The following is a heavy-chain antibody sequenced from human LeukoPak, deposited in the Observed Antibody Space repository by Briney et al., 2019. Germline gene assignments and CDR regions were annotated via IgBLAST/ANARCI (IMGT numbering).Heavy chain of an antibody. CDR2: IFYSGST. V-gene: IGHV4-59*01. Sequence: SETLSLTCTVSGGSISSYYWSWIRQPPGKGLEWIGYIFYSGSTKYNPSLKSRVTISVDTSKNQFSLKLSSVTAADTAVYYCARDRLRWYYWGQGTLVTVSS. D-gene: IGHD4-23*01. CDR1: GGSISSYY. J-gene: IGHJ4*02. CDR3: ARDRLRWYY.